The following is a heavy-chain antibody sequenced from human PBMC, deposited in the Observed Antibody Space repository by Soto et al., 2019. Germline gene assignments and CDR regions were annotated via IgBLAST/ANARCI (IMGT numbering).Heavy chain of an antibody. CDR2: IYYSVEN. CDR1: GDSISRYY. Sequence: QVQLQESGPGLVKPSETLSLTCTVSGDSISRYYWSWIRLSPGKGLEWIGYIYYSVENNNNPSVNSRVTISVDTTKNQFSLNLSSVTAADTAVYYCAGYQGGEFLNGSGMDVWGQGTMVTVSS. D-gene: IGHD3-10*01. CDR3: AGYQGGEFLNGSGMDV. J-gene: IGHJ6*02. V-gene: IGHV4-59*13.